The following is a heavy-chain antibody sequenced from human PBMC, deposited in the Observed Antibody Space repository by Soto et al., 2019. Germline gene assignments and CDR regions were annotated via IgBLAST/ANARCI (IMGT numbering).Heavy chain of an antibody. Sequence: EVQLLESGGALVQPGESLRLSCAASGFTFSSHAMSWVRQAPGKGLEWVSSISGSGGSRYYADSVKGRFTIARDNSKNTLYLQMNSLGGEDTAIYYCAKAAALWFGERGFDYWGQGTLVTVSS. CDR3: AKAAALWFGERGFDY. CDR2: ISGSGGSR. J-gene: IGHJ4*02. CDR1: GFTFSSHA. D-gene: IGHD3-10*01. V-gene: IGHV3-23*01.